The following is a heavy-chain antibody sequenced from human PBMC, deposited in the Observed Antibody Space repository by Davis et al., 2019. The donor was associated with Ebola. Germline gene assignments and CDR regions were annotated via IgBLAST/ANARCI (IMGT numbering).Heavy chain of an antibody. CDR3: ARLSSTWSSLYGMDV. Sequence: AASVKVSCKASGYTFTSYDINWVRQATGQGLEWMGWMNPNSGNTGYAQKFQGRVTITRDTSATTAYMDLSSLRSEDTAVYFCARLSSTWSSLYGMDVWGQGTTVTVSS. J-gene: IGHJ6*02. D-gene: IGHD6-13*01. V-gene: IGHV1-8*01. CDR2: MNPNSGNT. CDR1: GYTFTSYD.